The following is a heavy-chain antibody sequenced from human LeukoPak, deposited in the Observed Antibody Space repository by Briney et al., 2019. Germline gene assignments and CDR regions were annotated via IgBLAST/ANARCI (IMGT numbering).Heavy chain of an antibody. Sequence: ASVKVSCMVSGYTLTELCIHWVRQAPGKGLEWMGGFDPEENKRIYAQKFKGRVTMTRDMSTSTVYMELSSLRSEDTAVYYCAFHSPSFTTSGFDPWGQGTLVTVSS. D-gene: IGHD6-6*01. CDR2: FDPEENKR. J-gene: IGHJ5*02. CDR3: AFHSPSFTTSGFDP. V-gene: IGHV1-24*01. CDR1: GYTLTELC.